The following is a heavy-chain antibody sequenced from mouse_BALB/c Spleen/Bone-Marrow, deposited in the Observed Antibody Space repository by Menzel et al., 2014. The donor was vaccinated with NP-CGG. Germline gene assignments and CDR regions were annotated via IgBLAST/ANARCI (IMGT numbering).Heavy chain of an antibody. CDR3: AYGSSYDCFDF. Sequence: VQLQQSGAELVKPGASVKLSCTASGLNIEDTYMHWVKQSPEQGLKWIGRIDPANGNTKYDPKFQGKATITADTSSNSAYLQLSSLTSEDTAVYYCAYGSSYDCFDFWGQGTTLTVSS. V-gene: IGHV14-3*02. D-gene: IGHD1-1*01. J-gene: IGHJ2*01. CDR2: IDPANGNT. CDR1: GLNIEDTY.